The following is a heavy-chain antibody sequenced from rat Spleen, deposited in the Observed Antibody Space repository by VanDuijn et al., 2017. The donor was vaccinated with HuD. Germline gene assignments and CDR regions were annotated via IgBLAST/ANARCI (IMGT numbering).Heavy chain of an antibody. CDR2: INTGSGGI. CDR1: GYTFTSYD. V-gene: IGHV1-57*01. Sequence: QVQLQQSGAELAKPGSSVKISCKASGYTFTSYDINWIKQTTGQGLEYIGYINTGSGGIYYNEKFKGKATLTVDKTSSTAFMQLSSLTPEDTAVYYCARLGITLGAGHWFAYWGQGTLVTVSS. D-gene: IGHD1-2*01. J-gene: IGHJ3*01. CDR3: ARLGITLGAGHWFAY.